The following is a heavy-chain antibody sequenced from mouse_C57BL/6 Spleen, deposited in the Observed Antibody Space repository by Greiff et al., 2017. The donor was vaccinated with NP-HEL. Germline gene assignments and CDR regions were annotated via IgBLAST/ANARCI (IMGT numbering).Heavy chain of an antibody. J-gene: IGHJ1*03. CDR3: AAHGYYYGSSYWYFDV. V-gene: IGHV3-6*01. Sequence: EVQRVESGPGLVKPSQSLSLTCSVTGYSITSGYYWNWIRQFPGNKLEWMGYISYDGSNNYNPSLKNRISITRDTSKNQFFLKLNSVTTEDTATYYCAAHGYYYGSSYWYFDVWGTGTTVTVSS. D-gene: IGHD1-1*01. CDR1: GYSITSGYY. CDR2: ISYDGSN.